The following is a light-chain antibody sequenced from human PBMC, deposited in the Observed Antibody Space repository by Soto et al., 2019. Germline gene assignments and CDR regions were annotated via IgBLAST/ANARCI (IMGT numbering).Light chain of an antibody. CDR3: QHYNSYSWT. CDR2: KAS. J-gene: IGKJ1*01. V-gene: IGKV1-5*03. CDR1: QSISSW. Sequence: DIQMTQSPSTLSASVGDRVTITCRASQSISSWLAWYQQKPGKAPKLLIYKASSLESGVPSRFSGRGSGTDFTLTISSLQPDDFGAYYCQHYNSYSWTFGQGTKVEIK.